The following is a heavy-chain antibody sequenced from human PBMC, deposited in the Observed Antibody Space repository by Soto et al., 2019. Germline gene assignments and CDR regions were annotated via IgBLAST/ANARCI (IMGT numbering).Heavy chain of an antibody. CDR2: INPNSGGT. V-gene: IGHV1-2*04. J-gene: IGHJ6*02. CDR3: ARDSAAGTGYGMDV. Sequence: ASVKVSCKASGYTFTGYYMHWVRQAPGQGLEWMGWINPNSGGTNYAQKFQGWVTMTRDTSISTAYMELSRLRSDDTAVYYCARDSAAGTGYGMDVWGQGTTVTVSS. CDR1: GYTFTGYY. D-gene: IGHD6-13*01.